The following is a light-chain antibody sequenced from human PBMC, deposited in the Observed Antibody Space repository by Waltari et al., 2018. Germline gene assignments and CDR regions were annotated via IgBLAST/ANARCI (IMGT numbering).Light chain of an antibody. J-gene: IGLJ2*01. Sequence: QSALTQPPSASVSLGPSVTISCTGTSNDIGRFPFVSWYQQHSGKAPKLIIYAVHKRPSGVPDRFSASASGNTASLTVYALQAEDEADYYCNSYAGIRHLVFGGGTRLTVL. CDR3: NSYAGIRHLV. CDR2: AVH. CDR1: SNDIGRFPF. V-gene: IGLV2-8*01.